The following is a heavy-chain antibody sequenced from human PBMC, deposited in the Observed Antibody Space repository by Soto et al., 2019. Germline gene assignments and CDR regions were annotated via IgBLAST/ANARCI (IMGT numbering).Heavy chain of an antibody. V-gene: IGHV3-7*01. Sequence: PGGSLRLSCVASGFTFSSYWMNWVRQSPGKGLEWVATINQAGNVKYYVDSVKGRFTISRDNAKNSVYLQMNSLRAEDTAVYYCVRGVLEVIGIADYWGQGTLVTVSS. J-gene: IGHJ4*02. CDR3: VRGVLEVIGIADY. D-gene: IGHD1-20*01. CDR2: INQAGNVK. CDR1: GFTFSSYW.